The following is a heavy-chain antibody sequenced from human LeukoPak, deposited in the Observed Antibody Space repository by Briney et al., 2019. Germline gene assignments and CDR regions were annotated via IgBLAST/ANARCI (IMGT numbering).Heavy chain of an antibody. Sequence: GGSLRLSCAASGFIFSSYGMHWVRQAPGKGLEWAAFIRYDGSNKYYADSVKGRFTISRDNSKNTLYLQMNSLRAEDTAVYYCAKEGVAARPIDDYWGQGTLVTVSS. D-gene: IGHD6-6*01. CDR2: IRYDGSNK. CDR1: GFIFSSYG. CDR3: AKEGVAARPIDDY. J-gene: IGHJ4*02. V-gene: IGHV3-30*02.